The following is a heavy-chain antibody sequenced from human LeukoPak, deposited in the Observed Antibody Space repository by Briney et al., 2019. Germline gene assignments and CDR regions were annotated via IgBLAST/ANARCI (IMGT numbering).Heavy chain of an antibody. D-gene: IGHD3-10*01. J-gene: IGHJ4*02. CDR2: IYYSGST. CDR1: GGSISSYY. Sequence: SETLSLTCTVSGGSISSYYWSWIRQPPGKGLEWIGYIYYSGSTNYNPSLKSRVTISVDTSKNQFSLKLSSVTAADTAVYYCARWAYYGSGSYYNPSDYWGQGTLVTVSS. V-gene: IGHV4-59*08. CDR3: ARWAYYGSGSYYNPSDY.